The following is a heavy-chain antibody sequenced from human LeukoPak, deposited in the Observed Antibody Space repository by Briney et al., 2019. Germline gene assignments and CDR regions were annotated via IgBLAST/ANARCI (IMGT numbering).Heavy chain of an antibody. D-gene: IGHD6-13*01. CDR3: ARLVAAGTGYFDH. CDR1: GGSFSGYY. V-gene: IGHV4-34*12. J-gene: IGHJ4*02. Sequence: SETLSLTCDVSGGSFSGYYWSWIRQSSGKGLEWIGEVMERGITNYNPSLKSRVTISRATSKNQFSLILTSVTAADAGVYYCARLVAAGTGYFDHWGQGTLVAVSS. CDR2: VMERGIT.